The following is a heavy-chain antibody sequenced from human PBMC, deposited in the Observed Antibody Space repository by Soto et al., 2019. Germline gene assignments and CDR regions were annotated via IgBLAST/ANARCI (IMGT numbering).Heavy chain of an antibody. D-gene: IGHD2-2*01. V-gene: IGHV1-69*13. CDR3: ARDLWDIVVVPAGNWFDP. Sequence: GASVKVSCKASGGTFSSYAISWVRQAPGQGLEWMGGIIPIFGTANYAQKFQGRVTITADESTSTAYMELSSLRSEDTAVYYCARDLWDIVVVPAGNWFDPWGQGTLVTVSS. CDR1: GGTFSSYA. CDR2: IIPIFGTA. J-gene: IGHJ5*02.